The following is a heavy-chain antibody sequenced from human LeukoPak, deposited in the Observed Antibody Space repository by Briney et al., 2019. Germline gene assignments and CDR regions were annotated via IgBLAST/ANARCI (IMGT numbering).Heavy chain of an antibody. CDR1: GGSISGGGYY. D-gene: IGHD1-7*01. Sequence: PSETLSLTCTVSGGSISGGGYYWRWIRQHPGKGLEWIGYIYYSGSTYYNPSLKSRVTISVDTSKNQFSLKLSSVTAADTAVYYCARSASGTYYYYGMDVWGQGTTVTVSS. V-gene: IGHV4-31*03. J-gene: IGHJ6*02. CDR2: IYYSGST. CDR3: ARSASGTYYYYGMDV.